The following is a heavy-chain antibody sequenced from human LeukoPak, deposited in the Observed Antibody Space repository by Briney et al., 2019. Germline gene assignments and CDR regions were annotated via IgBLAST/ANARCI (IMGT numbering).Heavy chain of an antibody. CDR1: GGTFSSYA. Sequence: GASVKVSCKASGGTFSSYAISWVRQAPGQGLEWMGGIIPYAQRFQGRLTMTTDESTSTAYMEMSSLRSEDTAVYYCARVLLWFGELRRDADYYMDVWGKGTTVTVSS. CDR2: IIP. J-gene: IGHJ6*03. V-gene: IGHV1-69*05. CDR3: ARVLLWFGELRRDADYYMDV. D-gene: IGHD3-10*01.